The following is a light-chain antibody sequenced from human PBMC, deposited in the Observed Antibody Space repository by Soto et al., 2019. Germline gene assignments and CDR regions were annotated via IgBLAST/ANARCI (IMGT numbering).Light chain of an antibody. CDR1: NSDFGDYDY. Sequence: QSVLTQPRSVSGSPGQSVTISCTGTNSDFGDYDYVSWYQQHPGKAPKLMIYDVSRRPSGVPDRFSGSKSDNTASLTISGLQAEDEADYYCCSYAGSDTYVVFGGGTKLTVL. V-gene: IGLV2-11*01. CDR3: CSYAGSDTYVV. CDR2: DVS. J-gene: IGLJ2*01.